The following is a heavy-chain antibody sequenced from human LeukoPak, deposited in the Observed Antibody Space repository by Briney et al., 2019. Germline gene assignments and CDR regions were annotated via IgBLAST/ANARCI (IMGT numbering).Heavy chain of an antibody. V-gene: IGHV3-23*01. Sequence: GGSLRLSCAASGFTFRSFAVSWVRQAPGKGLEWVSAISGSGGSTYYADSVKGRLTISRDNSKNTLYLQMNSLRAEDTAVYYCAKDLDTAMVNVILDYWGQGTLVTVSS. D-gene: IGHD5-18*01. J-gene: IGHJ4*02. CDR3: AKDLDTAMVNVILDY. CDR1: GFTFRSFA. CDR2: ISGSGGST.